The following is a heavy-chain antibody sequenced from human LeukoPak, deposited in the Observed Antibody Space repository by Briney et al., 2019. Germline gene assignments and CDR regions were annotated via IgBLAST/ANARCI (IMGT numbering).Heavy chain of an antibody. CDR2: IYYSGYT. CDR3: ARDQGDGYD. CDR1: GFTFSSYA. Sequence: GSLRLSCAASGFTFSSYAMHWIRQPPGKGLEWIGSIYYSGYTYYNPSLKSRVTISVDTSRNQFSLKLSSVTAADTAVYYCARDQGDGYDWGQGTLVTVSS. V-gene: IGHV4-39*07. J-gene: IGHJ4*02. D-gene: IGHD5-24*01.